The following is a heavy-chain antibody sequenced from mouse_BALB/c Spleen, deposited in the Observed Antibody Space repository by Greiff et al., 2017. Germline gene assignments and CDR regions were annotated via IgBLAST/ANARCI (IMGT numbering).Heavy chain of an antibody. Sequence: QVQLHQPGAELVKPGASVKMSCKASGYTFTSYWMHWVKQRPGQGLEWIGVIDPSDSYTSYNQKFKGKATLTVDTSSSTAYMQLSSLTSEDSAVYYCTRFYYGSSYYAMDYWGQGTSVTVSS. J-gene: IGHJ4*01. D-gene: IGHD1-1*01. CDR2: IDPSDSYT. CDR3: TRFYYGSSYYAMDY. CDR1: GYTFTSYW. V-gene: IGHV1S127*01.